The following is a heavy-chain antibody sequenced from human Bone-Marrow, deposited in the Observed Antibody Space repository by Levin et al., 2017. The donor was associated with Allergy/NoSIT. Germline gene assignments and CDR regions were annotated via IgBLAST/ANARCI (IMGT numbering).Heavy chain of an antibody. D-gene: IGHD3-10*01. CDR1: GYTFTSYY. J-gene: IGHJ4*02. CDR2: LNPSGGST. CDR3: ARRRGHEDALYYFDY. V-gene: IGHV1-46*01. Sequence: PGESLKISCKASGYTFTSYYMHWVRQAPGQGLEWMGILNPSGGSTSYAQKFQGRLTMTRDTSTSTVYMDLSSLRSEDTAVYYCARRRGHEDALYYFDYWGQGTLVTVSS.